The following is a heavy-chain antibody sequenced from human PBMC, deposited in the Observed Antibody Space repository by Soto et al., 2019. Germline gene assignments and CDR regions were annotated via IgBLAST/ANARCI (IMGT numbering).Heavy chain of an antibody. Sequence: QVQLVQSGAEVKKPGASVKVSCKASGYTFTSYDINWVRQATGQGLEWMGWMNPHRGNTGYAQKFQGRVTMTRNTSISTAYMELRTLRSEDTAVYFCAREYSSGGWKDWGQGPRVTVSS. J-gene: IGHJ4*02. V-gene: IGHV1-8*01. CDR3: AREYSSGGWKD. CDR1: GYTFTSYD. CDR2: MNPHRGNT. D-gene: IGHD6-19*01.